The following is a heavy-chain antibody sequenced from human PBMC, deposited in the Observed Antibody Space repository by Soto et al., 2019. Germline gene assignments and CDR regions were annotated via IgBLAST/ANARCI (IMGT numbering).Heavy chain of an antibody. V-gene: IGHV1-8*01. CDR2: MNPNSGNT. CDR1: GYTFTSYD. CDR3: ARDGYSTNFAY. D-gene: IGHD6-13*01. Sequence: ASVKVSCKASGYTFTSYDINWVRQATGQGLEYLGWMNPNSGNTGYVQKFQGRVTMTRDTSISTAYMELSSLRSDDTAVYYCARDGYSTNFAYWGQGTLVTVSS. J-gene: IGHJ4*02.